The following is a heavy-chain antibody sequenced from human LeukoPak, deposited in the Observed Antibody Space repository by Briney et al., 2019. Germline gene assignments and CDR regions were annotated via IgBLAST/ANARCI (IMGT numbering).Heavy chain of an antibody. D-gene: IGHD1-26*01. J-gene: IGHJ6*03. CDR1: GYSFINYW. CDR3: ARGSARYYYMDV. Sequence: GESLKISSEASGYSFINYWIAWVHQMPGKGLEWMGIIYPGDSDTRYSPSLQGQVTISVDKSISTAYLQWSSLKASDTAIYYCARGSARYYYMDVLGKGTTVTVSS. CDR2: IYPGDSDT. V-gene: IGHV5-51*07.